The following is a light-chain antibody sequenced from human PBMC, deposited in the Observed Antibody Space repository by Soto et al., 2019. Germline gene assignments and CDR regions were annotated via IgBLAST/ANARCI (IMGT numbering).Light chain of an antibody. J-gene: IGKJ2*01. CDR3: QQSYTTPQYT. CDR1: QTISSR. Sequence: DIQMTQSPSSLSASVGDRVTITCRASQTISSRLNWYQQKPGKAPKLLIYDASTLQSGVPSRFSGSGFGTDFTLTISSLQPEDFATYYCQQSYTTPQYTFGQGTKLDIK. V-gene: IGKV1-39*01. CDR2: DAS.